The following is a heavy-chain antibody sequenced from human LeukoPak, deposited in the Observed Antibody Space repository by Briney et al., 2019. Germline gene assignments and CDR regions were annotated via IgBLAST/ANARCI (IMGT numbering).Heavy chain of an antibody. CDR3: TAVGRESAWGEFYY. Sequence: PGGSLRLSCTASGFTFGDYTVNWVCQAPGKGPEWVGFMRSKAYGGTTEYATSLKGRFTISRDDSKNIAYLQMNSLNTEDTAVYYCTAVGRESAWGEFYYWGQGTLVTVSS. J-gene: IGHJ4*02. CDR1: GFTFGDYT. CDR2: MRSKAYGGTT. V-gene: IGHV3-49*04. D-gene: IGHD3-16*01.